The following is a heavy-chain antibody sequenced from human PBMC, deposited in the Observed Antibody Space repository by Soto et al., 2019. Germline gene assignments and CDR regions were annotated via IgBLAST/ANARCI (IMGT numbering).Heavy chain of an antibody. Sequence: SETLSLTCTVSGGSISTSSYYWGWIRQPPGKGLEWIGTTYYNGNAYYNPSLKSRVTMSVDTSKNQFSLKLISVTAADTAVYYCARHFVAVVIKGWGYWGQGTLVTVSS. V-gene: IGHV4-39*01. CDR2: TYYNGNA. CDR3: ARHFVAVVIKGWGY. J-gene: IGHJ4*02. D-gene: IGHD3-22*01. CDR1: GGSISTSSYY.